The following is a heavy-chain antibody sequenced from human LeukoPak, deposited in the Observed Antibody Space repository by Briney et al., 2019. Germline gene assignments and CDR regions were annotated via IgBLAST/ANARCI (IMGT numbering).Heavy chain of an antibody. CDR3: VRDNRSYNFDY. CDR2: IKSDGSST. Sequence: GGSLRLSCAASGCTVSSYGMSWVRQAPGKGLVWVSCIKSDGSSTSTADSAKGRFTISRDNAKNTVYLQMNSLRAEDTAVYYCVRDNRSYNFDYWGQGTLVTVSS. V-gene: IGHV3-74*01. CDR1: GCTVSSYG. D-gene: IGHD1-26*01. J-gene: IGHJ4*02.